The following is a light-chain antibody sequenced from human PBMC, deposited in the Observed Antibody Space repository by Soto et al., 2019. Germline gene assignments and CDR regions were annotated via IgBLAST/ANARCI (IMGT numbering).Light chain of an antibody. Sequence: QSVLTQPASVSGSPGQSITISCTGTSSDVGGSIYVSWYQQHPGKAPKLMIYDVSNRPSGVSDRFSGSKSGNTASLTISGLQAEDEADYYCSSYTSSSTLVVFGGGTKLTVL. J-gene: IGLJ2*01. CDR1: SSDVGGSIY. CDR3: SSYTSSSTLVV. V-gene: IGLV2-14*01. CDR2: DVS.